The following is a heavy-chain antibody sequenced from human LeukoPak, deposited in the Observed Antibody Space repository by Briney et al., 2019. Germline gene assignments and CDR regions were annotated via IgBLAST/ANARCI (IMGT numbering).Heavy chain of an antibody. CDR3: ARVYLGVYYYGSSGYSHLDY. Sequence: ASVKVSCKASGYTFTDYYMHWVRQAPGQGLELMGWINPNSGGTNYAQKFQGRVTMTRDTSISTAYMELSRLRSDDTAVYYCARVYLGVYYYGSSGYSHLDYWGQGTLVTVSS. V-gene: IGHV1-2*02. CDR2: INPNSGGT. D-gene: IGHD3-22*01. CDR1: GYTFTDYY. J-gene: IGHJ4*02.